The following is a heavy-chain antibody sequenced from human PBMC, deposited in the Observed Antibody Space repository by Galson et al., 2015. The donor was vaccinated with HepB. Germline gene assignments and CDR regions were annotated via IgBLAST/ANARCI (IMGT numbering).Heavy chain of an antibody. CDR3: ARVYYDILTGYPSDY. V-gene: IGHV3-30*04. J-gene: IGHJ4*02. CDR2: ISYDGSNK. D-gene: IGHD3-9*01. Sequence: SLRLSCAASGFTFSSYAMHWVRQAPGKGLEWVAVISYDGSNKYYADSVKGRFTISRDNSKNTLYLQMNSLRAEDTAVYYCARVYYDILTGYPSDYWGQGTLVTVSS. CDR1: GFTFSSYA.